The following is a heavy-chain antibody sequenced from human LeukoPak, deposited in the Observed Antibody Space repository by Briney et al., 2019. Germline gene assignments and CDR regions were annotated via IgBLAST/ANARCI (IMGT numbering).Heavy chain of an antibody. D-gene: IGHD3-10*01. J-gene: IGHJ4*02. V-gene: IGHV4-38-2*02. CDR2: INHSGST. CDR1: GYSISSGSY. Sequence: SETLSLTCTVSGYSISSGSYWGWIRQPPGKGLEWIGEINHSGSTNYNPSLKSRVTISVDTSKNQFSLKLSSVTAADTAVYYCARGGGSGFDFDYWGQGTLVTVSS. CDR3: ARGGGSGFDFDY.